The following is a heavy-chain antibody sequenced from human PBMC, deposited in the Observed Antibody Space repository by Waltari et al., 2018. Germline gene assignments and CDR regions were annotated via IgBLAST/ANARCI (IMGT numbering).Heavy chain of an antibody. CDR3: ARAGTTQVDY. D-gene: IGHD1-1*01. CDR1: GVTFSRHA. V-gene: IGHV1-69*01. CDR2: IIPIFGTA. J-gene: IGHJ4*02. Sequence: QVQLVQSGAEVKKPGSSVKVSCQASGVTFSRHALSWVRQAPGQGLEWMGGIIPIFGTANYAQKFQGRVTITADESTSTAYMELSSLRAEDTAVYYCARAGTTQVDYWGQGTLVTVSS.